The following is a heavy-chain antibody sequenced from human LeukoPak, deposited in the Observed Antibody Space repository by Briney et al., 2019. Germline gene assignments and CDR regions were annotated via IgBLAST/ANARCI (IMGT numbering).Heavy chain of an antibody. CDR3: ARRSNLHYYGMDV. D-gene: IGHD4-11*01. CDR1: GGSFSGYY. Sequence: PSETLSLTCAVYGGSFSGYYWSWIRQPPGKGLEWIGEINHSGSTNYNPSLKSRVTISVDTSKNQFSLKLSSVTAADTAVYYCARRSNLHYYGMDVWGQGTTVTVSS. J-gene: IGHJ6*02. CDR2: INHSGST. V-gene: IGHV4-34*01.